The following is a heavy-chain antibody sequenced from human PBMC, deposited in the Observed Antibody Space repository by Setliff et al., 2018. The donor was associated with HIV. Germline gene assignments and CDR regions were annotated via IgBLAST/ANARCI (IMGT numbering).Heavy chain of an antibody. J-gene: IGHJ4*02. V-gene: IGHV1-46*01. D-gene: IGHD2-15*01. CDR3: AREGQVVVTAKGFDY. CDR1: GYTFTNYY. Sequence: ASVKVSCKTSGYTFTNYYMHWMRQAPGQGLEWMGVVNTVGGGASYAQKFQGRLTVTRDTSTSTVYMELSSLRSEDTAVYYCAREGQVVVTAKGFDYWGLGTQVTVSS. CDR2: VNTVGGGA.